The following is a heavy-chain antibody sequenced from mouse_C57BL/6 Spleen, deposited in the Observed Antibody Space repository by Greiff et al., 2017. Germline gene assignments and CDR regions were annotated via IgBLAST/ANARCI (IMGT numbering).Heavy chain of an antibody. V-gene: IGHV5-4*01. Sequence: DVHLVESGGGLVKPGGSLKLSCAASGFTFSSYAMSWVRQTPEKRLEWVATISDGGSYTYYPDNVKGRFTISRDNAKNNLYLQMSHLKSEDTAMYYCAREEGRGYFDYWGQGTTLTVSS. J-gene: IGHJ2*01. D-gene: IGHD3-3*01. CDR3: AREEGRGYFDY. CDR2: ISDGGSYT. CDR1: GFTFSSYA.